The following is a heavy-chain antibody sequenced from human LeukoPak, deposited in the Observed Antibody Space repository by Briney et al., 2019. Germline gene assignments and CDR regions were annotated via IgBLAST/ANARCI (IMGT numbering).Heavy chain of an antibody. Sequence: GGSLRLSCATSGFTFSDYWMACVRQAPGKGLEWVGNIKQDGSETFYVDSVEGRFTFSRDNAKKSVYLQMNSLRAEDTAVYYCARSDTAIHPFAYWGQGTLVTVSS. D-gene: IGHD5-18*01. CDR1: GFTFSDYW. V-gene: IGHV3-7*02. CDR2: IKQDGSET. J-gene: IGHJ4*02. CDR3: ARSDTAIHPFAY.